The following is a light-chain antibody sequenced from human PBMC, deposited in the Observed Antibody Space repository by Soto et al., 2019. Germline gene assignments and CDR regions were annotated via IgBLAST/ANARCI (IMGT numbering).Light chain of an antibody. CDR1: SSDVGGYNY. V-gene: IGLV2-8*01. CDR2: EVN. J-gene: IGLJ1*01. Sequence: LTQPPSASGSPGQSVAISCTGTSSDVGGYNYVSWYQQHPGKAPKLMIYEVNKRPSGVPDRFSGSKSGNTASLTASGLQAEDEADYYCSSYAGSSNVFGTGTKVTVL. CDR3: SSYAGSSNV.